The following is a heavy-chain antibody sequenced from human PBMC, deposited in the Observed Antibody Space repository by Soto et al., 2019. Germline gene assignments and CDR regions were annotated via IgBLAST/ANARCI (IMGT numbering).Heavy chain of an antibody. CDR3: ARVKVFYGTGSYYKRYFDF. CDR2: IYYSGST. CDR1: GGSISSGGYY. D-gene: IGHD3-10*01. J-gene: IGHJ4*02. V-gene: IGHV4-31*03. Sequence: PSETPYLTCTVSGGSISSGGYYWSWIRQHPGKGLEWIGYIYYSGSTYYNPSLKSRVTISVDTSKSQFSLKLSSVTAADTAVYYCARVKVFYGTGSYYKRYFDFRGQGTLVTGSS.